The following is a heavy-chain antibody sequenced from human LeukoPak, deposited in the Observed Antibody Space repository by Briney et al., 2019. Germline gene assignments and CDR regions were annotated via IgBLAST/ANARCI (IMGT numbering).Heavy chain of an antibody. CDR3: AKPIVVVPAAMGWFDP. Sequence: SGGPLPLFCAAPKIAVNGYGMGLVRHGPGKGLEWVSAISGSGGSTYYADSVKGRFTISRDNSKNTLYLQMNSLRAEDTAVYYCAKPIVVVPAAMGWFDPWGQGTLVTVSS. CDR1: KIAVNGYG. V-gene: IGHV3-23*01. CDR2: ISGSGGST. J-gene: IGHJ5*02. D-gene: IGHD2-2*01.